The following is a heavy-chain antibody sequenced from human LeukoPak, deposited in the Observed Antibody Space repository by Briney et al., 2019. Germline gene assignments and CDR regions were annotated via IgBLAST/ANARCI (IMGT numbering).Heavy chain of an antibody. CDR2: IYPGDSDT. CDR1: GYSFTSYW. V-gene: IGHV5-51*01. Sequence: GESLKISCKGSGYSFTSYWIGWVRQMPGKGLEWMGIIYPGDSDTRYSPSFKGQVTISADKSISTAYLQWSSLKDSDTAMYYCERHAAVAGPGRFDPWGQGTLVTVS. D-gene: IGHD6-19*01. J-gene: IGHJ5*02. CDR3: ERHAAVAGPGRFDP.